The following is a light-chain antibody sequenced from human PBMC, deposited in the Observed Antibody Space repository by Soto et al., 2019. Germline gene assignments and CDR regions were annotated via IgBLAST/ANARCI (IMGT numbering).Light chain of an antibody. J-gene: IGLJ1*01. Sequence: QSVLTQPPSVSGAPGQRVTISCTGSSSNIGAGYDVHWYQQRPGTAPKLLIFGNINRPSGVPDRFSGSKSGNTASLTISGLQAEDEADYYCSSYTDSLTRIVFGSGTKVTVL. CDR3: SSYTDSLTRIV. CDR1: SSNIGAGYD. V-gene: IGLV1-40*01. CDR2: GNI.